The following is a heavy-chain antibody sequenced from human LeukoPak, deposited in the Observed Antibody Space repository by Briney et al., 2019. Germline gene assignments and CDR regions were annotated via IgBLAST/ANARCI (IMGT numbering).Heavy chain of an antibody. CDR1: GFTFSSYG. CDR3: ARCRGYKSSLSYYFDY. Sequence: GGSLRLSCVASGFTFSSYGMNWVRQAPGKGLQWVSSIANTGGNTYYADSVRGRFTISRDNSKSTLYLQMNSLRAEDTAVYYCARCRGYKSSLSYYFDYWGQGTLVTVSS. CDR2: IANTGGNT. V-gene: IGHV3-23*01. J-gene: IGHJ4*02. D-gene: IGHD5-12*01.